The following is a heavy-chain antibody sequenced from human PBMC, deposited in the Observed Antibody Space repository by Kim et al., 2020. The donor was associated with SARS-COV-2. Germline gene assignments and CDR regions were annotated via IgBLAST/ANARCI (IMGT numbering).Heavy chain of an antibody. D-gene: IGHD6-13*01. J-gene: IGHJ6*02. V-gene: IGHV3-30*07. Sequence: SVKGRLTISGDNSKNTLYLQMSSLRAEDTAVYYCARGAAAGYYCYYGMDVWGQGTTVTVSS. CDR3: ARGAAAGYYCYYGMDV.